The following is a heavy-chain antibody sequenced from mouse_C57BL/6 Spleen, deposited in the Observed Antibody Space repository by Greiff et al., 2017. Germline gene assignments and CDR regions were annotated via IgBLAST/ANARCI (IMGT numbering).Heavy chain of an antibody. CDR2: IYPRSGNT. J-gene: IGHJ2*01. CDR1: GYTFTSYG. Sequence: VQLQESGAELARPGASVKLSCKASGYTFTSYGISWVKQRTGQGLEWIGEIYPRSGNTYYNEKFKGKATLTADKSSSTAYMELRSLTSEDSAVYFCARLGGETVVAFDYWGQGTTLTVSS. V-gene: IGHV1-81*01. CDR3: ARLGGETVVAFDY. D-gene: IGHD1-1*01.